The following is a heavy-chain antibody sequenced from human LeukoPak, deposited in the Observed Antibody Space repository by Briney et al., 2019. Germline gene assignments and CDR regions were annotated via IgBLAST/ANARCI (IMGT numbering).Heavy chain of an antibody. CDR1: GFTFSSHA. Sequence: GGSLRLSCAASGFTFSSHAMNWVRQAPGKGLEWVSSISSGSHYMYYTDSVKGRFTISRDNAKNSLYLQVDSLRVEDTAVYYCARDGFSGYNNLGFDYWGQGTLVTVSS. D-gene: IGHD5-12*01. CDR3: ARDGFSGYNNLGFDY. CDR2: ISSGSHYM. J-gene: IGHJ4*02. V-gene: IGHV3-21*01.